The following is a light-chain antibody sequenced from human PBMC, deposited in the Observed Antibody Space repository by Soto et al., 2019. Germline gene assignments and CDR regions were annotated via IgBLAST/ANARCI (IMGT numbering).Light chain of an antibody. CDR1: QSVPSTD. CDR2: STS. Sequence: VVMTQSPATLSVSAGGSATLSCRASQSVPSTDFAWYQQKPGQPPRLLIYSTSSRVTGVPARFSGSGSGTEFTLTISSLQSEDSALYYCQQGTTWPYTFGQGTKLEIK. CDR3: QQGTTWPYT. V-gene: IGKV3-15*01. J-gene: IGKJ2*01.